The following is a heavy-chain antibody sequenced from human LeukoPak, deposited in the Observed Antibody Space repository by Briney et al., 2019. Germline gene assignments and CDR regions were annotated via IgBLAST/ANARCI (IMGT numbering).Heavy chain of an antibody. Sequence: GGSLRLSCAGSGFTFGGYGMHWFRQTPGKGLEWVAVIAYDGSRAFYADSVKGRFTISRDNSKNTMSAQMDDLRAEDTAVYYCTRYNNDHFDYWGQGTLVTVSS. CDR3: TRYNNDHFDY. D-gene: IGHD1-14*01. CDR2: IAYDGSRA. CDR1: GFTFGGYG. J-gene: IGHJ4*02. V-gene: IGHV3-33*01.